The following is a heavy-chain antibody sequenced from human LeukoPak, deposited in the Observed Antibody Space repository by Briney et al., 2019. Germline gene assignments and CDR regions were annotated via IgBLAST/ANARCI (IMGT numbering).Heavy chain of an antibody. D-gene: IGHD2-15*01. CDR2: IDDGGGST. V-gene: IGHV3-23*01. Sequence: GGSLRLSCTASGFAFSSYAMSWVRQAPGVGLEWVSAIDDGGGSTWHADSVKGRFTISRDNSKNTLYLQMNSLRAQDTAVYYCTRDLNSGGSCWGQGALVTVSS. CDR3: TRDLNSGGSC. J-gene: IGHJ4*02. CDR1: GFAFSSYA.